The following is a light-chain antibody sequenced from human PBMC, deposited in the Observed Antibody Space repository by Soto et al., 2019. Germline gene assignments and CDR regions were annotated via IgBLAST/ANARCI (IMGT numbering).Light chain of an antibody. CDR2: DDN. J-gene: IGLJ3*02. V-gene: IGLV1-51*01. CDR3: GTWDSSLSAGV. CDR1: SSNIGNNY. Sequence: QAVVTQPPSVSAAPGQTVTISCSGSSSNIGNNYVSWYQQLPGTAPKLLIYDDNTRPSGIPDRFSGSKSGTSATLGITGLQTGDEADYYCGTWDSSLSAGVFGGGTQLTVL.